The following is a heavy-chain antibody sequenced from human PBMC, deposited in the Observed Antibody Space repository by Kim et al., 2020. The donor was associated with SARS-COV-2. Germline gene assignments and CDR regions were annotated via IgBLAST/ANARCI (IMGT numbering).Heavy chain of an antibody. V-gene: IGHV7-4-1*02. CDR1: GYTFTSYA. D-gene: IGHD3-22*01. CDR2: INTNTGNP. CDR3: ARDNLYRLFRYNWFDP. J-gene: IGHJ5*02. Sequence: ASVKVSCKASGYTFTSYAMNWVRQAPGQGLEWMGWINTNTGNPTYAQGFTERFVFSLDTSVSTAYLQISSLKAEDTAVYYCARDNLYRLFRYNWFDPWGQGTLVTVSS.